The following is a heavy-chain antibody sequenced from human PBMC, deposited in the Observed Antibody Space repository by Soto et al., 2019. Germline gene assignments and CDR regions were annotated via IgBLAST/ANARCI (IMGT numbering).Heavy chain of an antibody. Sequence: PSETLSLTCAVYGASLSDNYCNWLRQPPGKGLEWIGEINHSGNTNYNPTLRSQFTISLDTSKNQLSLNLRSVSAADRAVYYCARGRGEFDVWGQGTPVTVSS. J-gene: IGHJ5*02. V-gene: IGHV4-34*01. D-gene: IGHD2-21*01. CDR3: ARGRGEFDV. CDR2: INHSGNT. CDR1: GASLSDNY.